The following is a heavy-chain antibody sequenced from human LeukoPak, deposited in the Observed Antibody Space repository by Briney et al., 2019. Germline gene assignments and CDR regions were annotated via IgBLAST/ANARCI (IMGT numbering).Heavy chain of an antibody. CDR2: ISYDGSNK. Sequence: PGGSLRLSCAASGFTFSSYGMHWVRQAPGKGLEWVAVISYDGSNKYYAGSVKGRFTISRDNSKNTLYLQMNSLRAEDTAVYYCAKDGQYQLLLYYFDYWGQGTLVTVSS. D-gene: IGHD2-2*01. V-gene: IGHV3-30*18. CDR3: AKDGQYQLLLYYFDY. J-gene: IGHJ4*02. CDR1: GFTFSSYG.